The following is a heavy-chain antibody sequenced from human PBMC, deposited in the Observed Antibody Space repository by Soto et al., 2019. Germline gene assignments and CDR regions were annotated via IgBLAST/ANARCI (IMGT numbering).Heavy chain of an antibody. CDR1: GFTFSSYG. D-gene: IGHD3-22*01. Sequence: QVQLVESGGGVVQPGRSLRLSCAASGFTFSSYGMHWVRQAPGKGLEWVAVIWYDGSNKYYADSVKGRFTISRDNSKNTLYLQMNSLRAEDTAVYYCAREGLGSGYYYDSDYWGQGTLFTVSS. CDR3: AREGLGSGYYYDSDY. CDR2: IWYDGSNK. V-gene: IGHV3-33*01. J-gene: IGHJ4*02.